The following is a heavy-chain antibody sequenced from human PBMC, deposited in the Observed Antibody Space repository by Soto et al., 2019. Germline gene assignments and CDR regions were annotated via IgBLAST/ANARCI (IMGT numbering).Heavy chain of an antibody. CDR3: AREGNLGRWVQPLDF. V-gene: IGHV4-59*01. J-gene: IGHJ4*02. Sequence: SETLPLICTFFLISILPYSWRCVWYPPRKGLEWIGNIHYNGNTKYNPSLKSRVTMSVDTSKNQFSLKLISVTAADTAKYFCAREGNLGRWVQPLDFWGQGTLVTVS. CDR1: LISILPYS. CDR2: IHYNGNT. D-gene: IGHD1-1*01.